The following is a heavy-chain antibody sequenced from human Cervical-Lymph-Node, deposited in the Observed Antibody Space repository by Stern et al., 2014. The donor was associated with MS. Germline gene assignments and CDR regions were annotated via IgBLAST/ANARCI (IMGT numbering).Heavy chain of an antibody. CDR2: IKQDGGEK. J-gene: IGHJ4*02. CDR1: GFTFSSYW. Sequence: VQLVESGGGLVQPGGSLRLSCAASGFTFSSYWMSWVRQAPGKGLEWVANIKQDGGEKYYVDSAKGRFPRSRDHAKNPLYLQINSLRAEDTAVYYCARGPVDSCPPLCCGQGTLFTVSS. CDR3: ARGPVDSCPPLC. V-gene: IGHV3-7*01. D-gene: IGHD2-15*01.